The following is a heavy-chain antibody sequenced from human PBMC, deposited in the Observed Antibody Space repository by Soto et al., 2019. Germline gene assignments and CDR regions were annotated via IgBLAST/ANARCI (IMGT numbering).Heavy chain of an antibody. J-gene: IGHJ5*02. CDR3: ARPIRPYMVRGVGWFDP. D-gene: IGHD3-10*01. Sequence: QLQLQESGPGLVKPSETLSLTCTVSGGSISGSSYYWGWIRQPPGKGLEWIGSIYYSGSTYYNPSLKSRVTISVDTSKNQFSLKLSSVTAADTAVYYCARPIRPYMVRGVGWFDPWGQGTLVTVSS. CDR2: IYYSGST. CDR1: GGSISGSSYY. V-gene: IGHV4-39*01.